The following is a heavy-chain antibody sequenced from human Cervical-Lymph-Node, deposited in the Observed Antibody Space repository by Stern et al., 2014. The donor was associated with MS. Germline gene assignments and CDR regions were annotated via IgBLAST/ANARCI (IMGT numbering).Heavy chain of an antibody. D-gene: IGHD3-22*01. CDR1: GYTFSNFW. Sequence: VQLVESGAEVKKPGESLKISCRTSGYTFSNFWIGWVRQMPGKGLEGMGGIYPADSDTTYSPSFQGQVTISADESISTAYLQWRSLKASDTAMYYCVRRRDSAGYDTFDLWGQGTMLIVSS. J-gene: IGHJ3*01. CDR3: VRRRDSAGYDTFDL. CDR2: IYPADSDT. V-gene: IGHV5-51*01.